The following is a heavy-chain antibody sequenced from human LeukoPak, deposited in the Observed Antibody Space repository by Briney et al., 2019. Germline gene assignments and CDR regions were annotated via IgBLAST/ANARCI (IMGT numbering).Heavy chain of an antibody. J-gene: IGHJ4*02. CDR3: ARASEPRPNIDY. Sequence: PGGSLRLSCAASGFTFSSYAMHWVRQAPGKGLEWVAVISYDGSNKYYADSVKGRFTISRDNSKNTLYLQMNSLRAEDTAVYYCARASEPRPNIDYWGQGTLVTVSS. D-gene: IGHD1-26*01. CDR2: ISYDGSNK. CDR1: GFTFSSYA. V-gene: IGHV3-30-3*01.